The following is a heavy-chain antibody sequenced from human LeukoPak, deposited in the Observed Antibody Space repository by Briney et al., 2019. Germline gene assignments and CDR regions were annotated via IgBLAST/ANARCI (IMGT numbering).Heavy chain of an antibody. J-gene: IGHJ4*02. CDR3: ARDENGQRIAVAGMENY. D-gene: IGHD6-19*01. V-gene: IGHV3-21*01. Sequence: PGGSLRLSCAASGFTFSSYSMNWVRQAPGKGLEWVSSISSSSSYIYYADSVKGRFTISRDNAKNSLYLQMNSLRAEDTAVYYCARDENGQRIAVAGMENYWGQGTLVTVSS. CDR2: ISSSSSYI. CDR1: GFTFSSYS.